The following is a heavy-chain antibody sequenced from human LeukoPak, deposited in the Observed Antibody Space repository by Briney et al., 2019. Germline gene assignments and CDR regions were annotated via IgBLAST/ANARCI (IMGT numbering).Heavy chain of an antibody. J-gene: IGHJ4*01. CDR3: ARGQEGDFDY. V-gene: IGHV4-38-2*02. Sequence: SETLSLTCTVSGYSINSGYYWDWIRQPPGKGLEWIGSLYHSGSTYCNPSLKSRVTISVDTSKNQFSLKLSSVTAADTAVYYCARGQEGDFDYWGQGTLVTVSS. CDR1: GYSINSGYY. CDR2: LYHSGST.